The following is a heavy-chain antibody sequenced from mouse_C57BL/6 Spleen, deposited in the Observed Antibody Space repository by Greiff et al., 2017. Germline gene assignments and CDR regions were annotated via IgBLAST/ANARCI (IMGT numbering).Heavy chain of an antibody. CDR1: GYAFSSSW. CDR2: IYPGAGDT. D-gene: IGHD1-1*01. CDR3: ARDLLTVRGYFDV. Sequence: QVQLQQSGPELVKPGASVKISCKASGYAFSSSWMNWVKQRPGKGLEWIGRIYPGAGDTNYNGKFKGKATLTADKSSSTAYMQLSSLTSEDSAVSFCARDLLTVRGYFDVWGTGTTVTVSS. V-gene: IGHV1-82*01. J-gene: IGHJ1*03.